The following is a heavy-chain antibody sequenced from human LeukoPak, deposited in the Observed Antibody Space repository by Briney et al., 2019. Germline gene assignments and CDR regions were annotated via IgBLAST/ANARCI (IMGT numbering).Heavy chain of an antibody. J-gene: IGHJ4*02. Sequence: GGSLRLSCAASGFTFTSSSMHWVRQAPGKGLEWVAVISYDIYSKYYADSVRGRFTISRDNSENTLYLQMNGLRGKDTAVYYCARDAWSVRSYFDYWGQGTLVTVSS. V-gene: IGHV3-30*04. CDR2: ISYDIYSK. CDR1: GFTFTSSS. CDR3: ARDAWSVRSYFDY. D-gene: IGHD2-8*01.